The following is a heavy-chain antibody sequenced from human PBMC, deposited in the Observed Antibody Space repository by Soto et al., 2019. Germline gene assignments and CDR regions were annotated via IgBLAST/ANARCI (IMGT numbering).Heavy chain of an antibody. D-gene: IGHD6-19*01. CDR2: IYHSGIT. V-gene: IGHV4-61*01. J-gene: IGHJ4*02. Sequence: QVQMQESGPGLMKPSETLSLTCTVSGASVSSGNQYWSWIRQPPGKGLEWIGYIYHSGITNYNPSLKSRVTISADTSRNQFSLKLSSVTAADTAVYYCARGWDGKSWGQGTLVTVSS. CDR3: ARGWDGKS. CDR1: GASVSSGNQY.